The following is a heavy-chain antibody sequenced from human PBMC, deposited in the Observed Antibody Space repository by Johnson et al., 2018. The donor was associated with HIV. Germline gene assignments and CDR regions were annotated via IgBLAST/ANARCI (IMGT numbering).Heavy chain of an antibody. Sequence: QVLLVESGGGLVKPGGSLRLSCAASGFTFSDYYMSWIRQAPGKGLEWVSYISSSGSTIYYADSVTGRFTISRDNAKNSLYLQMNSLRAEDTALYYCARSKDCSGGSCPDGFDIWGQGTMVIVSS. CDR1: GFTFSDYY. V-gene: IGHV3-11*04. J-gene: IGHJ3*02. D-gene: IGHD2-15*01. CDR3: ARSKDCSGGSCPDGFDI. CDR2: ISSSGSTI.